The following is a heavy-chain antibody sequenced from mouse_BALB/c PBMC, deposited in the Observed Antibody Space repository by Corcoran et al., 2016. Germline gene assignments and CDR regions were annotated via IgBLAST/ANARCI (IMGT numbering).Heavy chain of an antibody. Sequence: QVQLQQSGAELAKPGASVKMSCKASGYTFTSYWMHWVKQRPGQGLEWIGYINPSTGYTEYNQKFKDKATLTADKSSSTAYMQLSSLTSEDSAVYYCARALRAYWGQGTLVTVSA. V-gene: IGHV1-7*01. J-gene: IGHJ3*01. CDR2: INPSTGYT. D-gene: IGHD1-1*01. CDR3: ARALRAY. CDR1: GYTFTSYW.